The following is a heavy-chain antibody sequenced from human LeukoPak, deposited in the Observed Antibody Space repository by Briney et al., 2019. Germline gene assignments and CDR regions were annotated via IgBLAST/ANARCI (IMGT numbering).Heavy chain of an antibody. CDR2: INPNSGGT. V-gene: IGHV1-2*02. D-gene: IGHD1-26*01. CDR1: GYTFTGYY. Sequence: ASVKVSCKASGYTFTGYYMHWVRQAPGQGLEWMGWINPNSGGTNCAQKFQGRVTMTRDTSISTAYMELSRLRSDDTAVYYCARDPTRVHSGSYYSWFDPWGQGTLVTVSS. J-gene: IGHJ5*02. CDR3: ARDPTRVHSGSYYSWFDP.